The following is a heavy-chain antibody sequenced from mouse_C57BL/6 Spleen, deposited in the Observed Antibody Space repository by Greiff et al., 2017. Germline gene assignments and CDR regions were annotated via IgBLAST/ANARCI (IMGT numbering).Heavy chain of an antibody. CDR2: IRNKANGYTT. Sequence: EVKLVESGGGLVQPGGSLRLSCAASGFTFPSYYMSWVRQPPGKALEWLGFIRNKANGYTTEYSASLQGRFTISSDNSQSILYLQMNAMRAEDSATYYCARSYYGDYWGQGTTLTVSS. CDR3: ARSYYGDY. J-gene: IGHJ2*01. CDR1: GFTFPSYY. V-gene: IGHV7-3*01.